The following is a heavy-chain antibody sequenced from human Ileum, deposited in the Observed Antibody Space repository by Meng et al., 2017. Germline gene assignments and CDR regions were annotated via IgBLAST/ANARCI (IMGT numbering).Heavy chain of an antibody. CDR2: IYDSGST. J-gene: IGHJ4*02. CDR3: SRGVMTIADD. V-gene: IGHV4-61*08. D-gene: IGHD4/OR15-4a*01. CDR1: GGSISSGGYY. Sequence: QGQLQESGPGLVKPSQTLSLTCTVSGGSISSGGYYWSWIRQPPGKGLEWVGYIYDSGSTNYSPSLKSRVTISVDTSKNQFSLKLNSVTAADTAVYYRSRGVMTIADDWGQGTLVTVSS.